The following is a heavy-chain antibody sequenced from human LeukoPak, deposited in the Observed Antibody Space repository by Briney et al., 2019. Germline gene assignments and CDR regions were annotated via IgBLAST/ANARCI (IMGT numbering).Heavy chain of an antibody. D-gene: IGHD6-19*01. CDR2: IGIRGDT. J-gene: IGHJ4*02. CDR3: ARGGIQVSGIDEFDY. V-gene: IGHV3-13*01. Sequence: PGGSLRLSCAASGFTFIDYDMHWVRQDIGKGLEWVSAIGIRGDTHYSGSVKGRFTISRENVESSLYLQMNSLRAEDTAVYYCARGGIQVSGIDEFDYWGQGTLVTVSS. CDR1: GFTFIDYD.